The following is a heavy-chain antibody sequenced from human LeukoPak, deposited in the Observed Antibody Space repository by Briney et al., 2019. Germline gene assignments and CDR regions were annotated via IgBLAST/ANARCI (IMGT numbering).Heavy chain of an antibody. CDR3: ARDEAVGASDY. CDR2: ISSSSSYI. Sequence: GGSLRLSCAASGFTFSSYSMNWVRQAPGKGLEWVSSISSSSSYIYYADSVKGRFTISRDNAKNSLYLLMNSLRAEDTAVYYCARDEAVGASDYWGQGTLVTVSS. J-gene: IGHJ4*02. V-gene: IGHV3-21*01. D-gene: IGHD1-26*01. CDR1: GFTFSSYS.